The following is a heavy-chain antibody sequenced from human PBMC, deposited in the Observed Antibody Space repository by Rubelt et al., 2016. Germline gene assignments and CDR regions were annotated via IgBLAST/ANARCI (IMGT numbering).Heavy chain of an antibody. CDR3: ARRGYIVVVPAAMLNYYYGMDV. V-gene: IGHV4-34*01. J-gene: IGHJ6*02. D-gene: IGHD2-2*01. Sequence: SESTNYNPSLKSRVTISVDTSKNQFSLKLSSVTAADTAVYYCARRGYIVVVPAAMLNYYYGMDVWGQGTTVTVSS. CDR2: SEST.